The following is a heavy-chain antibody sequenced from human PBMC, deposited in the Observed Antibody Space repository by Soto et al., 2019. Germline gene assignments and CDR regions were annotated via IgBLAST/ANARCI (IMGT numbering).Heavy chain of an antibody. CDR1: GGTFSSYA. V-gene: IGHV1-69*01. CDR3: AGGGYTISLAWFDP. J-gene: IGHJ5*02. CDR2: IIPIFGTA. D-gene: IGHD3-9*01. Sequence: QVQLVQSGAEVKKPGSSVKVSCKASGGTFSSYAISWVRQAPGQGLEWMGGIIPIFGTANYAKKFQGRVTITADESTSTAYRELSSLRSEDTAVYYCAGGGYTISLAWFDPWGQGTLVTVSS.